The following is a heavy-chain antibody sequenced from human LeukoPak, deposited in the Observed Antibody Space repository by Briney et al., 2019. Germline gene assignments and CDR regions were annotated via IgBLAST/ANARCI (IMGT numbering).Heavy chain of an antibody. CDR3: ARVVRYRHTMVVTAPSGPFDP. J-gene: IGHJ5*02. Sequence: SETLSLTCAVSGDSIRSGGYYWSWNRQHPGKGLEWIGYIYYSGITYYNPSLKSRVTISVDTSKNQFSLKLSSVTAADTAVYYCARVVRYRHTMVVTAPSGPFDPWGQGTLVTVSS. D-gene: IGHD2-21*02. CDR2: IYYSGIT. V-gene: IGHV4-31*11. CDR1: GDSIRSGGYY.